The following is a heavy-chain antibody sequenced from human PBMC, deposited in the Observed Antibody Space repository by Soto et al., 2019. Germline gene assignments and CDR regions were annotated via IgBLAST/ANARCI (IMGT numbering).Heavy chain of an antibody. CDR2: ISAYNGNT. V-gene: IGHV1-18*01. D-gene: IGHD3-22*01. Sequence: QVQLVQSGAEVKKPGASVKVSCKASGYTFTSYGISWVRQAPGQGLEWMGWISAYNGNTNYAQKLQGRVTMTTDPATSTAYMELRSLRSDDTAVYYCARENYYDSSGYYLMVPKSDYWGQGTLVTVSS. CDR3: ARENYYDSSGYYLMVPKSDY. CDR1: GYTFTSYG. J-gene: IGHJ4*02.